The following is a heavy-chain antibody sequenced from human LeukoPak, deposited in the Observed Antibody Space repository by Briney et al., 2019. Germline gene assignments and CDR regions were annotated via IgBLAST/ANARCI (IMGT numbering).Heavy chain of an antibody. Sequence: PGGSLRLSCAASGFTFSSYAMSWVRQAPGKGLEWVSVIYSGGSTYYADSVKGRFTISRDNSKNTLYLQMNSLRAEDTAVYYCARGLIYYDSSGYLYYWGQGTLVTVSS. D-gene: IGHD3-22*01. CDR3: ARGLIYYDSSGYLYY. CDR1: GFTFSSYA. CDR2: IYSGGST. V-gene: IGHV3-66*01. J-gene: IGHJ4*02.